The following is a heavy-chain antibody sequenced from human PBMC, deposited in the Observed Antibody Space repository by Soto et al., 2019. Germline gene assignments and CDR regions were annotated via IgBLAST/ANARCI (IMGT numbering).Heavy chain of an antibody. V-gene: IGHV1-69*02. J-gene: IGHJ5*02. CDR3: ARKYPLSNYNWFDP. Sequence: ASVKVSCKASGGTFSSYTISWVRQAPGQGLEWMGRIIPILGIANYAQKFQGRVTITADKSTSTAYMELSSLRSEDTAVYYCARKYPLSNYNWFDPWGQGTLVTVSS. CDR1: GGTFSSYT. D-gene: IGHD4-4*01. CDR2: IIPILGIA.